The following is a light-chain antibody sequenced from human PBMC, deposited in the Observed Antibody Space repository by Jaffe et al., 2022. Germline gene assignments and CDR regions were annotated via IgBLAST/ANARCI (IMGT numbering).Light chain of an antibody. V-gene: IGKV3-20*01. Sequence: EIVLTQSPGTLSLSPGERATLSCRASQSVSSSYLAWYQQKPGQAPRLLMYDASSRATGIPDRFSGSGSGTDFTLTISRLEPEDFAVYYCQQYGSSRLTFGGGTKVEIK. CDR2: DAS. CDR3: QQYGSSRLT. J-gene: IGKJ4*01. CDR1: QSVSSSY.